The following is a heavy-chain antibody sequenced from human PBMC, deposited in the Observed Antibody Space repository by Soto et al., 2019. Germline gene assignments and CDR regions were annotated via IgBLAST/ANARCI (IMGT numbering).Heavy chain of an antibody. Sequence: QVQLVQSGAEVKKPGASVKVSCKASGYTFTSYGISWVRQAPGQGLEWLGWISAYNGNTNYAQQLQGRVKMTTDTSTSTAYMELRSLRSDETAAYDCARGITMVRGVTSRGWYFDLWGRGTLVTVSS. CDR2: ISAYNGNT. D-gene: IGHD3-10*01. CDR1: GYTFTSYG. CDR3: ARGITMVRGVTSRGWYFDL. J-gene: IGHJ2*01. V-gene: IGHV1-18*01.